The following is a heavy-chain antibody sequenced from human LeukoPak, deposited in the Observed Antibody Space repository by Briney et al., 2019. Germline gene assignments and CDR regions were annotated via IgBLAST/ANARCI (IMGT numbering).Heavy chain of an antibody. D-gene: IGHD3-10*01. CDR1: GFTFSSYG. V-gene: IGHV3-30*02. CDR3: AKEGKALLWFGELLYFDY. J-gene: IGHJ4*02. CDR2: IRYDGSNK. Sequence: GGSLRLSCAASGFTFSSYGMHWVRQAPGKGLEWVAFIRYDGSNKYYADSVKGRFTISRDNSKNTLYLQMNSLRAEDTAVYYCAKEGKALLWFGELLYFDYWGQGTLVTVSS.